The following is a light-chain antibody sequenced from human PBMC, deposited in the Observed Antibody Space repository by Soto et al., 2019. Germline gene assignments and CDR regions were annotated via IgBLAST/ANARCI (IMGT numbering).Light chain of an antibody. Sequence: QSVLTQPASVSGSPGQSITISCTGTSSDVGAYNYVSWYQQHPGKAPKLMIYDVSHRPSGVSDRFSGSKSGNTASLTISGLQAEDEADDHCSSYAGSSTLYVFGTGTKVTVL. V-gene: IGLV2-14*03. J-gene: IGLJ1*01. CDR1: SSDVGAYNY. CDR3: SSYAGSSTLYV. CDR2: DVS.